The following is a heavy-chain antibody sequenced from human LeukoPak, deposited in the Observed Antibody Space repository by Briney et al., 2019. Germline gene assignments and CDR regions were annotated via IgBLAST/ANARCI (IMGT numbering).Heavy chain of an antibody. D-gene: IGHD3-9*01. V-gene: IGHV3-48*03. CDR3: ARGYDELLRYSIPRGFEYGMDV. CDR2: ISSSGSTI. J-gene: IGHJ6*02. CDR1: GFTFSSYE. Sequence: PGGSLRLSCAASGFTFSSYEMNWVRQAPGKGLEWVSYISSSGSTIYYADSVKGRFTISRDNAKNSLYLQMNSLRAEDTAVYYCARGYDELLRYSIPRGFEYGMDVWGQGTTFTVSS.